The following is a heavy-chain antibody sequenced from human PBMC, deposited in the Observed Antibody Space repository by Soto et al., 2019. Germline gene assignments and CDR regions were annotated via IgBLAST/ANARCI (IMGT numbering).Heavy chain of an antibody. D-gene: IGHD6-13*01. CDR3: AILPIAAAGTDYMDV. V-gene: IGHV4-4*02. J-gene: IGHJ6*03. Sequence: QVQLQESGPGLVKPSGTLSLTCAVSSGSISSSNWWSWVRQPPGKGLEWIGEIYHSGSTNYNPSLKSRVTISVDQSKIQFSLKLSSVTAADTAVYYCAILPIAAAGTDYMDVWGKGTTVTVS. CDR2: IYHSGST. CDR1: SGSISSSNW.